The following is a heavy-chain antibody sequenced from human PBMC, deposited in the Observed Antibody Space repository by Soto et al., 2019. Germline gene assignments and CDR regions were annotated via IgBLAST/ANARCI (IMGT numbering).Heavy chain of an antibody. Sequence: QVQLQESGPGLVKPSGTLSLTCAVSSGSISSSNWWSWVRQPPGKGLEWIGEIYHSGSTNYNPSLKSRVTISVDKSKNQFSLKLSSVTAADTAVYYCARMPNYYGSGSYYRGYWFDPWGQGTLVTVSS. CDR1: SGSISSSNW. CDR2: IYHSGST. J-gene: IGHJ5*02. CDR3: ARMPNYYGSGSYYRGYWFDP. V-gene: IGHV4-4*02. D-gene: IGHD3-10*01.